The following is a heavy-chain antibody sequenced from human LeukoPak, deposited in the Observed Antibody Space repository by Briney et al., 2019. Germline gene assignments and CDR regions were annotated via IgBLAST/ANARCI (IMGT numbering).Heavy chain of an antibody. V-gene: IGHV3-49*03. CDR2: IRSKAYGGTT. CDR1: GFTFGDYA. Sequence: PGGSLRLSCTASGFTFGDYAMSWFRQAPGKGLEWVGFIRSKAYGGTTEYAASVKGRFTISRDDSKSIAYLQMNSLKTEDTAVYYCTRAKILWFGELTTLFDYWGQGTLVTVSS. CDR3: TRAKILWFGELTTLFDY. J-gene: IGHJ4*02. D-gene: IGHD3-10*01.